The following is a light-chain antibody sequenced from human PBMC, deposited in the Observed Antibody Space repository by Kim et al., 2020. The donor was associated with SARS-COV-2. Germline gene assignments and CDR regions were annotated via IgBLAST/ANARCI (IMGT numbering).Light chain of an antibody. CDR3: QEYKTSSGI. Sequence: DIQMTQSPSTLSASVGDRVTITCRASQSVSSWLAWYQQKPGKAPNLLIYKASSLETGVPSRFSGSGSGTEFTLTISSLQPDDFATYYCQEYKTSSGIFGQGTKLEIK. CDR2: KAS. J-gene: IGKJ2*02. CDR1: QSVSSW. V-gene: IGKV1-5*03.